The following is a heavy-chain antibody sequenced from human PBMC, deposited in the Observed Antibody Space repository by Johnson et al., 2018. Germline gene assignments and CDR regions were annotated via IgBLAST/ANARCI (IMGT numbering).Heavy chain of an antibody. CDR2: ISGDGSST. CDR1: GFTFSSSW. Sequence: VQLQESGGGLVEPGGSLRLSCPASGFTFSSSWMHWVRQAPGKGLMWVSRISGDGSSTTYADSVKGRFTISRDNAKSTLYLQMNSLKTEDTAVYYCTTVAQYSYGSGSYQRYYFYMDVWGKGTTVTVSS. J-gene: IGHJ6*03. CDR3: TTVAQYSYGSGSYQRYYFYMDV. D-gene: IGHD3-10*01. V-gene: IGHV3-74*01.